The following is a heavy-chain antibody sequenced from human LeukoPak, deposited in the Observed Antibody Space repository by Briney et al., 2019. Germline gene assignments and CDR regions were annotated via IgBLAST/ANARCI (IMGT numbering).Heavy chain of an antibody. V-gene: IGHV3-66*01. CDR3: ARGYHDY. J-gene: IGHJ4*02. CDR2: IYSGGST. D-gene: IGHD3-16*02. CDR1: GFTVSSNY. Sequence: GSLRLSCAASGFTVSSNYMSWVRQAPGKGLEWVSVIYSGGSTHYADSVQGRFTISRDNSKNMLYLQMNSLRAEDTAVYYCARGYHDYWGQGTLVTVSS.